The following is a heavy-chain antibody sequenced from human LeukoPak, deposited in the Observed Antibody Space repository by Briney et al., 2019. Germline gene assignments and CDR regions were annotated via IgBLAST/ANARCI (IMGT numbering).Heavy chain of an antibody. CDR2: IFYTGST. CDR1: GDSISSCYY. V-gene: IGHV4-39*01. D-gene: IGHD1/OR15-1a*01. Sequence: PSETLSLTCTVSGDSISSCYYWGWIRQPPGKGLEWIASIFYTGSTYYKPSLKSRVTISVDTSKNQFSLKLSSVTAADTAVYYCARNIDDWGQGTLVTVSS. CDR3: ARNIDD. J-gene: IGHJ4*02.